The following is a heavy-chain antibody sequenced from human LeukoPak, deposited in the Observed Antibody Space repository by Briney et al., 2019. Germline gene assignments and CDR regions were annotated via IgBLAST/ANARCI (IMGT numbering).Heavy chain of an antibody. CDR3: ARGNGFIIDY. J-gene: IGHJ4*02. Sequence: GGSLRLSCAASGFTLSSNWMNWDRQAPGKGLEWVAIIKQDGSEKYYVDSVKGRFTISRDNAKNSLYLQMNSLRAEDTAVYYCARGNGFIIDYWGQGTLVTVSS. D-gene: IGHD2-8*01. CDR2: IKQDGSEK. V-gene: IGHV3-7*01. CDR1: GFTLSSNW.